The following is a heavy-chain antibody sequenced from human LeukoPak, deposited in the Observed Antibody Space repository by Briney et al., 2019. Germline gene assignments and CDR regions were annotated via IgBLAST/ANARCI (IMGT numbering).Heavy chain of an antibody. CDR3: AKDQRGYSYGRLYYYYYMDV. J-gene: IGHJ6*03. V-gene: IGHV3-30*02. CDR2: IRYDGSNK. Sequence: GGSLRLSCAASGFTFSSYGMHWVRQAPGKGLEWVAFIRYDGSNKYYADSVKGRFTISRDNSKNTLYLQMNSLRAEDTAVYYCAKDQRGYSYGRLYYYYYMDVWGKGTTVTVSS. CDR1: GFTFSSYG. D-gene: IGHD5-18*01.